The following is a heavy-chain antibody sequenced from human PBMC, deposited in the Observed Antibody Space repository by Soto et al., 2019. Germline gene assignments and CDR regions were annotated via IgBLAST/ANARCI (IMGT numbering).Heavy chain of an antibody. CDR1: GYTFTNYW. V-gene: IGHV5-51*01. J-gene: IGHJ4*02. CDR2: VYPDDADT. CDR3: ARSIYGTRGYYSDY. Sequence: EVQLEQSGAQVKKPGESLTISCKASGYTFTNYWIAWVRQMSGKGLEWVGVVYPDDADTTYGPTFQGQVTISADKSLNTAYLQWSSLEVSDTAMYFCARSIYGTRGYYSDYWGQGTPVTVSS. D-gene: IGHD3-10*01.